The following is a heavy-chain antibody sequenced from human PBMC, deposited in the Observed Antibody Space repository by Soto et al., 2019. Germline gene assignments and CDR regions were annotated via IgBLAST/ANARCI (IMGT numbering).Heavy chain of an antibody. V-gene: IGHV4-59*01. CDR1: GVSISTYY. Sequence: SETLSLSCTVSGVSISTYYWTWIRQPPGKGLEWIGYIYHSGRTNCNPSLKSRVTMSVDTSKNQFSLKLSSVTAADTAVYYCARDLTIGGFFDPWGQGTLVTVSS. CDR2: IYHSGRT. CDR3: ARDLTIGGFFDP. D-gene: IGHD3-10*01. J-gene: IGHJ5*02.